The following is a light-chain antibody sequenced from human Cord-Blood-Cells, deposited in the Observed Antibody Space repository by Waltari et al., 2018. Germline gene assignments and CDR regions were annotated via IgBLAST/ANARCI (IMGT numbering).Light chain of an antibody. CDR2: DAS. V-gene: IGKV3-11*01. J-gene: IGKJ2*01. CDR3: QQRSNWYT. Sequence: EIVLTQSPATLSLSPGERATLSCRASQSVSSYLAWYQQKPGQAPRLLIYDASNRATGIPARFSGSGSGTDFTLTISSLEPEDFAVYYCQQRSNWYTFG. CDR1: QSVSSY.